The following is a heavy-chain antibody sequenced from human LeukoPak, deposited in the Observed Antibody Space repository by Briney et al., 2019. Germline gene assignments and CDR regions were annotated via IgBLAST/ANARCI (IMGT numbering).Heavy chain of an antibody. CDR1: GFTFSSYE. Sequence: PGGSLRLSCAASGFTFSSYEINWVRQAPGKGLEWVSYISSSGSTIYYADSVKGRFTISRDNAKNSLYLQMNSLRVEDTAVYYCARDLQQLGLYFDYWGQGTLVTVSS. J-gene: IGHJ4*02. CDR2: ISSSGSTI. CDR3: ARDLQQLGLYFDY. D-gene: IGHD6-13*01. V-gene: IGHV3-48*03.